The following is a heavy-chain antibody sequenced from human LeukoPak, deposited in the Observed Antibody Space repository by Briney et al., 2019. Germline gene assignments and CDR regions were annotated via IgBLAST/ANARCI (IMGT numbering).Heavy chain of an antibody. CDR1: GFTGSRNY. V-gene: IGHV3-53*01. Sequence: GGSLRLSCAASGFTGSRNYMSWVRQAPGKGLEWVSVIHSGGSTNYADSVKGRFTISRDNSKNTLYLQMNSLRAEDTAVYYCASGSSGWYGGFDYWGQGTLVTVSS. D-gene: IGHD6-19*01. J-gene: IGHJ4*02. CDR2: IHSGGST. CDR3: ASGSSGWYGGFDY.